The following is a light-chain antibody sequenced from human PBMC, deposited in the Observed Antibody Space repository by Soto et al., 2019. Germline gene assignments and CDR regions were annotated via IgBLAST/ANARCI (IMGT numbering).Light chain of an antibody. J-gene: IGKJ5*01. V-gene: IGKV3-11*01. CDR1: QSFRGL. Sequence: EVVLTQSPVTLSLSPGERATLSCRASQSFRGLLAWYQQKHGQAPRLLIYDAYNRATVIPPRFSGSGSGTDFTLTISSLEHEDSAVYYCQPRHMSPITFGQGTRWEIK. CDR2: DAY. CDR3: QPRHMSPIT.